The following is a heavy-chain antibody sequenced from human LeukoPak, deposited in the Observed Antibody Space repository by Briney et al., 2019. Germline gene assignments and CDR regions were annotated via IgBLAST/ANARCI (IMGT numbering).Heavy chain of an antibody. Sequence: GASVKVSCKASGYTFTGYYMHWVRQAPGQGLEWMGWINPNSGGTNYAQKFQGRVTMTRDTSISTAYMELSRLRFDDTAVYYCARSSWGSSSHTFDYWGQGTLVTVSS. D-gene: IGHD3-16*01. CDR1: GYTFTGYY. CDR2: INPNSGGT. V-gene: IGHV1-2*02. J-gene: IGHJ4*02. CDR3: ARSSWGSSSHTFDY.